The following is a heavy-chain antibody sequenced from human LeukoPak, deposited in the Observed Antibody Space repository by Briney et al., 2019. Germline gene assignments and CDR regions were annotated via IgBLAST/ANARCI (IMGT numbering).Heavy chain of an antibody. D-gene: IGHD4-17*01. J-gene: IGHJ4*02. Sequence: GGSLRLSCAASGFTFSSYAMSWVRQAPGKGLEWVGRIKSKTDGGTTDYAAPVKGRFTISRDDSKNTLYLQMNSLKTENTAVYYCTTSYYGDPTGFDYWGQGTLVTVSS. V-gene: IGHV3-15*01. CDR2: IKSKTDGGTT. CDR3: TTSYYGDPTGFDY. CDR1: GFTFSSYA.